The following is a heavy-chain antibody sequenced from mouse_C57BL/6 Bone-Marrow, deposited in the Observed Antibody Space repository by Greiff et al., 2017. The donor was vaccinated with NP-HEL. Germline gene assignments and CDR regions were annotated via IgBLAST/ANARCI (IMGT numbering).Heavy chain of an antibody. CDR1: GYTFPSSW. CDR2: FIPSDSDT. Sequence: QFRLHQSGAELVRPGASVKVSCKASGYTFPSSWMHWVKRRPGQALGWIGRFIPSDSDTNYNQKFKGKATLTVDKSSSTAYMQLSSLTSEDSAVYYCAIPMYWYFDVWGTGTTVTVSS. CDR3: AIPMYWYFDV. V-gene: IGHV1-74*01. J-gene: IGHJ1*03.